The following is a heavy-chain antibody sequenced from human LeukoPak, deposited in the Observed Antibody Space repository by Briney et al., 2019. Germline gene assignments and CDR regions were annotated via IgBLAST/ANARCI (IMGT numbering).Heavy chain of an antibody. Sequence: GGSLRLSCAASAFTFSSYPMHWVRQAPGKGLEWVAIISYDGSNKYYADSVKGRFTISRDNSKNTLYLQMNSLRAEVTAVYYCAKDLDVYSNYVALGYWGQGTLVTVSS. CDR3: AKDLDVYSNYVALGY. J-gene: IGHJ4*02. D-gene: IGHD4-11*01. CDR2: ISYDGSNK. CDR1: AFTFSSYP. V-gene: IGHV3-30-3*01.